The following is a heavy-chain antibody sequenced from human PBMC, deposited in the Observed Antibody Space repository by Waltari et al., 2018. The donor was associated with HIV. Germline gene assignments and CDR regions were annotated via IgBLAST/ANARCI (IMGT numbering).Heavy chain of an antibody. CDR2: IGGSGGNK. J-gene: IGHJ3*01. V-gene: IGHV3-23*01. D-gene: IGHD4-17*01. CDR1: GFTFNKFA. CDR3: AKTVPTVTSIFEGFDV. Sequence: QLLESGGGLVQPGGSLRLSCVASGFTFNKFAMNWVRQAPGQGLEGRSGIGGSGGNKYYADSVKGRIAISRENSKNTVYLQINSLRVDDTAIYYCAKTVPTVTSIFEGFDVWGQGAMVTVSS.